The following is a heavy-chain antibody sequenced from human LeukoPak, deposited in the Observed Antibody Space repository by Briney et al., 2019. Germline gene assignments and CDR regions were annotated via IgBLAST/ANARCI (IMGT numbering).Heavy chain of an antibody. CDR3: AKDPRPYGSGSYYPPGW. V-gene: IGHV3-30*18. J-gene: IGHJ4*02. D-gene: IGHD3-10*01. CDR1: GFTFSSYG. Sequence: GGSLRLSCAASGFTFSSYGMHWVRQAPGKGLEWVAVISYDGSNKYYADSVQGRFTISRDNSKNTLYLQMNSLRAEDTAVYYCAKDPRPYGSGSYYPPGWWGQGTLVTVSS. CDR2: ISYDGSNK.